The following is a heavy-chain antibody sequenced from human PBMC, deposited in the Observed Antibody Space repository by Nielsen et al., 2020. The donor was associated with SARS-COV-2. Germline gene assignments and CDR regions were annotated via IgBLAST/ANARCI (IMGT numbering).Heavy chain of an antibody. J-gene: IGHJ4*02. CDR2: ISASGVST. D-gene: IGHD6-19*01. Sequence: GESLKISCAASGFTFDDYAMHWVRQTPVKGLEWVSGISASGVSTYYAGSVRGRFTISRDNSESTLFLQMNTLRVEDTAMYYCAKGGIAVARYYFDYWGQGTLVTVSS. CDR1: GFTFDDYA. V-gene: IGHV3-23*01. CDR3: AKGGIAVARYYFDY.